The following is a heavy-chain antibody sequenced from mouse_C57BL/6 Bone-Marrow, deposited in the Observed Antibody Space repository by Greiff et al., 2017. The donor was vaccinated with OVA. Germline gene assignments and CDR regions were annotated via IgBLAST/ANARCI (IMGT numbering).Heavy chain of an antibody. Sequence: QVQLQQPGAELVKPGASVKMSCKASGYTFTSYWITWVKQRPGQGLEWIGDIYPGSGSTNYNEKFKSKATLTVDTSSSTAYMQLSSLTSEDSAVYYCERWGTTVVANWYFDVWGTGTTVTVSS. CDR1: GYTFTSYW. D-gene: IGHD1-1*01. J-gene: IGHJ1*03. V-gene: IGHV1-55*01. CDR2: IYPGSGST. CDR3: ERWGTTVVANWYFDV.